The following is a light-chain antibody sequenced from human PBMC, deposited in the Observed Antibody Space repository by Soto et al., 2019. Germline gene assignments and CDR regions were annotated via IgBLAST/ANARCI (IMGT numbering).Light chain of an antibody. J-gene: IGLJ1*01. CDR3: AASDDSLSGPLYV. CDR2: SNN. V-gene: IGLV1-47*02. CDR1: SSNIGSNY. Sequence: QSVLTQPPSASGTPGQRVTISCSGSSSNIGSNYVYWYQQLPGTAPKLLIYSNNQRPSGVPDRFSGSKSGTSASLAISGLRSEDEADYYCAASDDSLSGPLYVFGTGTKLTVL.